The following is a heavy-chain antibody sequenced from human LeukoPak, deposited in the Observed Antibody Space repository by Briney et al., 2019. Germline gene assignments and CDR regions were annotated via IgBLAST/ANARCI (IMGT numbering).Heavy chain of an antibody. CDR2: IYDSGST. CDR3: AKKTLVVVSPFDP. J-gene: IGHJ5*02. D-gene: IGHD3-22*01. V-gene: IGHV4-59*01. Sequence: PSETLSLTCTVSGGSIGSYYWSWIRQPPGKGLEWIGYIYDSGSTNYNPSLKSRVTISVDMSKNQFSLKLSSVTAADTAVYYCAKKTLVVVSPFDPWGQGTLVTVSS. CDR1: GGSIGSYY.